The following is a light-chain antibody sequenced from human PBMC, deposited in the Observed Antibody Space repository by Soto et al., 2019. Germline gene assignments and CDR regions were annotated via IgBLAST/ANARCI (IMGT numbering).Light chain of an antibody. J-gene: IGKJ4*01. CDR3: QQSSDWPLT. CDR2: DAS. V-gene: IGKV3-11*01. Sequence: EIVLTQSPATLSLSPGERATLSCRASQSVSSQLAWYQQKPGQAPRLLMYDASSRATVIPARFSGSGFGTDFTLTISSLEPEDFAVYYCQQSSDWPLTFGGGTKVDIK. CDR1: QSVSSQ.